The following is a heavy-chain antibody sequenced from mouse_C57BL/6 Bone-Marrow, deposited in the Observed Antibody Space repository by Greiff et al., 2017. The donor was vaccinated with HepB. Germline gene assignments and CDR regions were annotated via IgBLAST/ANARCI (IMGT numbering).Heavy chain of an antibody. Sequence: EVKLQESGPGLVKPSQSLSLTCSVTGYYITSGYYWNWIRQFPGNKLEWMGYISYDGSNNYNPSLKNRISITRDTSKNQFFLKLNSVTTEDTATYYCARVKGHWYFDVWGTGTTVTVSS. D-gene: IGHD3-3*01. CDR1: GYYITSGYY. CDR3: ARVKGHWYFDV. V-gene: IGHV3-6*01. CDR2: ISYDGSN. J-gene: IGHJ1*03.